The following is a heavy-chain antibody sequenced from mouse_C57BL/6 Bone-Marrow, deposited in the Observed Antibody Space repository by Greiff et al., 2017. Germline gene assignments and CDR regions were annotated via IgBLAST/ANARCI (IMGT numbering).Heavy chain of an antibody. CDR2: IYPEGGYT. J-gene: IGHJ2*01. Sequence: VQLQQSGAELVRPGASVKLSCKASGYTFTNYWMGWVKQRPGHGLEWIGVIYPEGGYTNYNEKFKGKATLTADKSSSTAYMQLSSLTSEDTAIYDCSRGEGPRFDYWGKGTTLTVSS. V-gene: IGHV1-63*01. CDR3: SRGEGPRFDY. CDR1: GYTFTNYW.